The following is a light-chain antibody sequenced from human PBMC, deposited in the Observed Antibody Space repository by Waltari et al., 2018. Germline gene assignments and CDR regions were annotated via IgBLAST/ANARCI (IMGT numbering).Light chain of an antibody. CDR1: QIVTFK. CDR3: HQYNDWPPEDT. J-gene: IGKJ2*01. Sequence: IVMTQSPATLSVFPGEEAILSCRASQIVTFKVAWYQQKPGQPPRLLIYGASNRAPGVPHRFLGSGAGTDFTLTISSPQSEDSAVYFCHQYNDWPPEDTFGQGTKLEIK. V-gene: IGKV3-15*01. CDR2: GAS.